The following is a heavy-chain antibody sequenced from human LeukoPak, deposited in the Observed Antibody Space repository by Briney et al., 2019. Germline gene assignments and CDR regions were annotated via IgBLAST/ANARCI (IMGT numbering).Heavy chain of an antibody. CDR1: GGSFSGYY. V-gene: IGHV4-34*01. D-gene: IGHD6-19*01. CDR3: ARIDSGWYAGSYYYYYYMDV. Sequence: PSETLSLTCAVYGGSFSGYYWSWIRQPPGKGLEWIGEINLSGSTNYNPSLKSRVTISVDTSKNQFSLKLSSVTAADTAVYYCARIDSGWYAGSYYYYYYMDVWGKGTTVTVSS. J-gene: IGHJ6*03. CDR2: INLSGST.